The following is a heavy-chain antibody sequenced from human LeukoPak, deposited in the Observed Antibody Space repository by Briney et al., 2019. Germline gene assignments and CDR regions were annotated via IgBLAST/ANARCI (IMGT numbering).Heavy chain of an antibody. D-gene: IGHD5-24*01. CDR3: ARDGYNSFVAFDI. CDR1: GGSISSYY. Sequence: SETLSLTCTVSGGSISSYYWSWIRQPPGKGLEWIGYIYYSGSTNYNPSLKSRVTISVDTSKNQFSLKLSSVTAADTAVYYCARDGYNSFVAFDIWGQGTMVTVSS. CDR2: IYYSGST. V-gene: IGHV4-59*12. J-gene: IGHJ3*02.